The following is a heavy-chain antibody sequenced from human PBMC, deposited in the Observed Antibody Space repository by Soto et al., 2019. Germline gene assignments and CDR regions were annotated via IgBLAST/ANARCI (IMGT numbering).Heavy chain of an antibody. CDR2: IYHSGST. CDR3: ARDRAEYSSSSKGEGWFDP. J-gene: IGHJ5*02. CDR1: GGSISSGGYS. Sequence: PSETLSLTCAVSGGSISSGGYSWRWIRQPPGKGLEWIGYIYHSGSTYYNPSLKSRVTISVDRSKNQFSLKLSSVTAADTVVYYCARDRAEYSSSSKGEGWFDPWGQGTLVTVSS. V-gene: IGHV4-30-2*01. D-gene: IGHD6-6*01.